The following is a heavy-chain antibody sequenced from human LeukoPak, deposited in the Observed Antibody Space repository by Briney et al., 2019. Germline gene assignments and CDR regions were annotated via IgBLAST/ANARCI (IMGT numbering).Heavy chain of an antibody. Sequence: GGSLRLSCEASGFTFNTYSMNWARQAPGKGLEWVSPIDSSGGYMFYADSVKGRFTISRDNAKNSLYLQMNSLRAEDTAVYYCAELGITMIGGVWGKGTTVTISS. D-gene: IGHD3-10*02. V-gene: IGHV3-21*01. J-gene: IGHJ6*04. CDR1: GFTFNTYS. CDR2: IDSSGGYM. CDR3: AELGITMIGGV.